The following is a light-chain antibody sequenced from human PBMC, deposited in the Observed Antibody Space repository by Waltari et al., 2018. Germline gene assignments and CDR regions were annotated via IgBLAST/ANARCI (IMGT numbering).Light chain of an antibody. CDR1: SSDLGGSTF. CDR3: SSYTSIIPPFL. V-gene: IGLV2-14*01. Sequence: QSALTQPASVSGSPGQSITISCTRSSSDLGGSTFVSWYQQHPGKAPQLMIYDVSPRPSGVSTRFSGSKSGNTASLTISGLQPEDEADYYCSSYTSIIPPFLFGTGTKVTVL. CDR2: DVS. J-gene: IGLJ1*01.